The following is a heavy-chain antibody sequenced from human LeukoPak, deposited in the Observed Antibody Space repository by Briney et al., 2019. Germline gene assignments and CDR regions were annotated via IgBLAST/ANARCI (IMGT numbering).Heavy chain of an antibody. CDR3: ARRLAVADFFDY. J-gene: IGHJ4*02. V-gene: IGHV4-39*01. CDR2: IYYSGST. Sequence: SETLSLTCTISGGSISSSSYYWGWIRQPPGKGLEWIGSIYYSGSTYYNPSLKSRVTISVDTSKNQFSLKLSSVTAADTAVYYCARRLAVADFFDYWGQGTLVTVSS. CDR1: GGSISSSSYY. D-gene: IGHD6-19*01.